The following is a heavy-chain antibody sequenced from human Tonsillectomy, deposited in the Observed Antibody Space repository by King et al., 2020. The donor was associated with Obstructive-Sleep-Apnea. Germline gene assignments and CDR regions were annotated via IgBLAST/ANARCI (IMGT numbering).Heavy chain of an antibody. V-gene: IGHV1-2*02. D-gene: IGHD3-22*01. Sequence: VQLVQSGAEVKKPGASVKVSCKASGYTFTGYYMHWVRQAPGQGLEWMGWINPNSGGTNYAQKFQGRVTMTRDTSISTAYLERSRLRSDDTAVYYCARVSHYYDSSGYSPTWFDPWGQGTLVTVSS. CDR3: ARVSHYYDSSGYSPTWFDP. CDR2: INPNSGGT. CDR1: GYTFTGYY. J-gene: IGHJ5*02.